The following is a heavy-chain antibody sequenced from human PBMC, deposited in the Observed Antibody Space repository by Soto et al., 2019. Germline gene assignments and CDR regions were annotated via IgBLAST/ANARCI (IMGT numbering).Heavy chain of an antibody. Sequence: EVQLLESGGGLVQPGGTLRLSCAVSGFIFSNYPMSWVRQGPGKGLEWVSSVSPSGSNTYYADSVKGRFTMSRDNSDTRLHLQMNSLRAEDTAVYFCARRDSSGCYSLDYWGQGTLVTVSS. CDR1: GFIFSNYP. J-gene: IGHJ4*02. V-gene: IGHV3-23*01. CDR3: ARRDSSGCYSLDY. CDR2: VSPSGSNT. D-gene: IGHD3-22*01.